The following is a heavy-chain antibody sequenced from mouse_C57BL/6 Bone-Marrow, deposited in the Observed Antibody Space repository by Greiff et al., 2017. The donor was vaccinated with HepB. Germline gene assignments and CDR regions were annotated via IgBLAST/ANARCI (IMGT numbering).Heavy chain of an antibody. CDR3: ARGDYYPSFDY. CDR1: GYAFTNYL. V-gene: IGHV1-54*01. J-gene: IGHJ2*01. D-gene: IGHD2-1*01. Sequence: QVQLQQSGAELVRPGTSVKVSCKASGYAFTNYLIEWVKQRPGQGLEWIGVINPGSGGTNYNEKFKGKATLTADKSSSTAYMQLSSLTSEDSAVYCCARGDYYPSFDYWGQGTTLTVSS. CDR2: INPGSGGT.